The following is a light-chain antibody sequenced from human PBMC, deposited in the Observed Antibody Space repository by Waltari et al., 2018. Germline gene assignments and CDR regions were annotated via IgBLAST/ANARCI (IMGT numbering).Light chain of an antibody. Sequence: QSVLTQPPSASGTPGQRVTISCSGSTSSIGSNPVNWYQQFPGTAPRLLIHSTDQRPSGVPDRFAVSRSGTSASLAISGLQSEDEADYYCAAWDYSVSAVVFGGGTKLTVL. V-gene: IGLV1-44*01. J-gene: IGLJ2*01. CDR1: TSSIGSNP. CDR2: STD. CDR3: AAWDYSVSAVV.